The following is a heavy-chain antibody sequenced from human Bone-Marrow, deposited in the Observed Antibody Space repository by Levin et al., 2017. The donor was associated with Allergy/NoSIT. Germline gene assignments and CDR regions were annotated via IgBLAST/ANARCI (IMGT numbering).Heavy chain of an antibody. CDR2: VSGSGDT. CDR1: GFPLNTFV. V-gene: IGHV3-23*01. D-gene: IGHD3-3*01. CDR3: AKDWRFDY. Sequence: SGGSLRLSCAASGFPLNTFVMTWVRQAPGKGLEWVSSVSGSGDTYYADSVKGRFTISRDNSKNTLYLQTNSLRAEDTAVYYCAKDWRFDYWGQGTLVTVSS. J-gene: IGHJ4*02.